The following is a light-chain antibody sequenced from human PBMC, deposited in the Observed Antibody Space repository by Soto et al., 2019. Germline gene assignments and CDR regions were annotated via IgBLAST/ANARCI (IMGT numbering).Light chain of an antibody. Sequence: EIVLTPSPGTMSLSPGESATLSCRASQSVSSSYLAWYQQKPGQAPRLLIYGASSRATGIPDRFSGSGSGTDFTLTISRLEPEDFAVYYCQQYGSSPYTFAQGTKLEIK. CDR2: GAS. CDR1: QSVSSSY. J-gene: IGKJ2*01. CDR3: QQYGSSPYT. V-gene: IGKV3-20*01.